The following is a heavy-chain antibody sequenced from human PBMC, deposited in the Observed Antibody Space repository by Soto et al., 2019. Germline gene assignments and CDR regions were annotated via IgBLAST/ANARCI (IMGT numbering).Heavy chain of an antibody. Sequence: SETLSLTCAVSGGSIRSNNWWSWVRQPPGKGLEWIGEIFHSGSTNYNPSLKTRVTISVDRSKNQFSLKLSSVTAADTAVYYCARVFSGSYSDYWGQGTLVTVSS. CDR2: IFHSGST. V-gene: IGHV4-4*02. J-gene: IGHJ4*02. CDR1: GGSIRSNNW. D-gene: IGHD1-26*01. CDR3: ARVFSGSYSDY.